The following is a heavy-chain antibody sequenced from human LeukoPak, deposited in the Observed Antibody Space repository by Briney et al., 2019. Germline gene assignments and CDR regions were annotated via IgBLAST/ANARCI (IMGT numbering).Heavy chain of an antibody. CDR2: ISYDGSNK. J-gene: IGHJ5*02. CDR3: ARDSLIGSLINWFDP. Sequence: GRSLRLSCAASGFTFSSYAMHWVRQAPGKGLEWVAVISYDGSNKYYADSVKGRFTISRDNSKNTLYLQTNSLRAEDTAVYYCARDSLIGSLINWFDPWGREPWSPSPQ. CDR1: GFTFSSYA. D-gene: IGHD1-26*01. V-gene: IGHV3-30-3*01.